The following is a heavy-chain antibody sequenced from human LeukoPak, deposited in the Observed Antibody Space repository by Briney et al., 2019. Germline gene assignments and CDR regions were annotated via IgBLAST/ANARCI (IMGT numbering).Heavy chain of an antibody. D-gene: IGHD6-13*01. CDR3: ARQSYSSSWGSYYFDY. CDR2: IYYSGST. J-gene: IGHJ4*02. Sequence: PSETLSLTCTVSGGSISGYYWSWIRQPPGKGLEWIGYIYYSGSTNYNPSLKSRVTISVDTSKNQFSLKLSSVTAADTAVFYCARQSYSSSWGSYYFDYWGQGTLVTVSS. V-gene: IGHV4-59*08. CDR1: GGSISGYY.